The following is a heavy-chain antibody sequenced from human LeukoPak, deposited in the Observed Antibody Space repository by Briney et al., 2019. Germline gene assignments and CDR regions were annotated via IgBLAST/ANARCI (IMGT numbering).Heavy chain of an antibody. D-gene: IGHD3-22*01. CDR1: GASFSDYN. J-gene: IGHJ4*02. CDR3: ASHLRVDRSGYYALDN. V-gene: IGHV4-34*01. CDR2: INHRGST. Sequence: PSETLSLTCAVYGASFSDYNWSWIRQPPGKGLEWIGEINHRGSTNYNLSLKSRVSISIDTSKNQFSLSLTSVTAADTAVYYCASHLRVDRSGYYALDNWGQGTLVTVSS.